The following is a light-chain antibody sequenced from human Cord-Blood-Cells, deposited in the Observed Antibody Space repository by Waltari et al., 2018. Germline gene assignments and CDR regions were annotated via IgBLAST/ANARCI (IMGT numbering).Light chain of an antibody. Sequence: DIVLTQSPVSQSVTPQETVTITCRASQCIGNSLHWYQQKPDQSPKLLIKYASQSFSGVPSRFSGSGSGTDFTLTINSLEAEDSATYYCHQSSSLPWTFGQGTKVEIK. CDR3: HQSSSLPWT. CDR2: YAS. J-gene: IGKJ1*01. CDR1: QCIGNS. V-gene: IGKV6-21*01.